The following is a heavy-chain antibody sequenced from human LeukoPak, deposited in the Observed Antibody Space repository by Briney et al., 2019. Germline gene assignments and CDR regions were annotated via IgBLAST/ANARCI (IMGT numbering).Heavy chain of an antibody. CDR1: GFTFSSYA. Sequence: PGGSLRLSCAASGFTFSSYAVSWVRQAPGKGLEWVSAISGSGGSTYYADSVKGRFTISRGNSKNTLYLQMNSLRAEDTAVYYCAKGQKWELPLDYWGQGTLVTVSS. D-gene: IGHD1-26*01. J-gene: IGHJ4*02. CDR2: ISGSGGST. CDR3: AKGQKWELPLDY. V-gene: IGHV3-23*01.